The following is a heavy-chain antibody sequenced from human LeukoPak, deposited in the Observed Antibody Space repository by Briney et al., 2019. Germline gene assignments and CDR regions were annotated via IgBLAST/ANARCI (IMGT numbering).Heavy chain of an antibody. D-gene: IGHD1-26*01. J-gene: IGHJ5*02. CDR2: IYIRGST. CDR3: AKDWELGS. V-gene: IGHV4-59*01. CDR1: GASISSYY. Sequence: PSETLSLTCSVSGASISSYYWNWVRQPPGKGLEWIGNIYIRGSTNYNPSLKSRVTISLDTSKDQFSLKLTSVTAADTAFYYCAKDWELGSWGQGTLVTVSS.